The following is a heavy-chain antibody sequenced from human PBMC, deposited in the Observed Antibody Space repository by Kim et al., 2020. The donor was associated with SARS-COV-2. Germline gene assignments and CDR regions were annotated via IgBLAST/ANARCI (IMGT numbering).Heavy chain of an antibody. D-gene: IGHD3-10*01. CDR1: GYTLTELS. CDR3: ATDAMVRGNYYYGMDV. Sequence: ASVKVSCKVSGYTLTELSMHWVRQAPGKGLEWMGGFDPEDGETIYAQKFQGRVTMTEDTSTDTAYMELSSLRSEDTAVYYCATDAMVRGNYYYGMDVWGQGTTVTVSS. V-gene: IGHV1-24*01. J-gene: IGHJ6*02. CDR2: FDPEDGET.